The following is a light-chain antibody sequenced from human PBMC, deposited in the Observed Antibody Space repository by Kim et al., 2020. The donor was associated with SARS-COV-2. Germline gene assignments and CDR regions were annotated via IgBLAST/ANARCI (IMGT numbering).Light chain of an antibody. V-gene: IGLV3-1*01. CDR1: KLGDKY. CDR3: QAWDSSTVV. CDR2: QDS. Sequence: GSPGQTASITCSGNKLGDKYACWYQQKPGQSPVLVIYQDSKRPSGIPERFSGSNSGNTATLTISGTQAMDEADYYCQAWDSSTVVFGGGTQLTVL. J-gene: IGLJ2*01.